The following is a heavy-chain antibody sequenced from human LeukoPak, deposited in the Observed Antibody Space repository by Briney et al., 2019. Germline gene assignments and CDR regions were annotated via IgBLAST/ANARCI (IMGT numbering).Heavy chain of an antibody. J-gene: IGHJ4*02. Sequence: SETLSLTCTVSGYSISSDYYWGWIRQTPGKGLEWIGSVYHSGTTYHNPSLKSRVTMAVDTSKNQFSLTLTSVTAADTALYYCTRELAGTTVEDWGQGTLVTVSS. D-gene: IGHD1-1*01. CDR1: GYSISSDYY. CDR3: TRELAGTTVED. V-gene: IGHV4-38-2*02. CDR2: VYHSGTT.